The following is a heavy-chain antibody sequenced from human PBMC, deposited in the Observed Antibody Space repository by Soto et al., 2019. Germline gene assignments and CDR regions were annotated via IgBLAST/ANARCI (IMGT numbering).Heavy chain of an antibody. J-gene: IGHJ5*01. CDR3: GRVVEGATRHTDFDS. Sequence: SETLSLTCAVSGVSIHNSHSFWGWIRQPPGKGLEFIANVTVAAPTTTRPSRVESPFPLTRPPTRSPWMSSVTAADTAVYFCGRVVEGATRHTDFDSWGQGTLVTVS. D-gene: IGHD2-21*01. V-gene: IGHV4-39*01. CDR1: GVSIHNSHSF. CDR2: VTVAAP.